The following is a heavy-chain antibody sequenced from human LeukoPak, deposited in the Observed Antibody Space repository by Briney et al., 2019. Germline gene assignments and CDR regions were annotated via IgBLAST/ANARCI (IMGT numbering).Heavy chain of an antibody. V-gene: IGHV3-33*01. Sequence: GGSLRLSCAASGFTFSGYGMHWVRQAPGKGLEWVADIWFDGKNEHFADSVKGRFTISRDNSKNMMFLQISSLRVEDTAVYYCARDRHCVNGVCHSPPGMDVWGQGTTVTVSS. D-gene: IGHD2-8*01. J-gene: IGHJ6*02. CDR1: GFTFSGYG. CDR2: IWFDGKNE. CDR3: ARDRHCVNGVCHSPPGMDV.